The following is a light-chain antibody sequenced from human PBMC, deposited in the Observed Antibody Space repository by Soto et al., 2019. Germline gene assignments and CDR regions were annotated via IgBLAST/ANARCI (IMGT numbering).Light chain of an antibody. CDR3: SSYTSTSTRV. CDR2: EVS. V-gene: IGLV2-14*01. CDR1: SSDVGGYNY. Sequence: QSALTQPAFVSGSPGQSITISCTGTSSDVGGYNYVSWYQHPPGKAPKLMISEVSNRPSGVSNRFSGSKSGNTASLTISGLQAEDEADYYRSSYTSTSTRVFGTGTKVTVL. J-gene: IGLJ1*01.